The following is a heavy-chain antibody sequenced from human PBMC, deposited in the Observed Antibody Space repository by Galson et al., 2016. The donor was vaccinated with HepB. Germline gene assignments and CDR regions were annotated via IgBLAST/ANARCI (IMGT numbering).Heavy chain of an antibody. V-gene: IGHV3-74*01. CDR3: VRASGTYPGYYDF. Sequence: SLRLSCAASGFMFSTYWMQWVRQAPGKGLVWVSLIDPDGTTIDYADSVRGRFSISRDNAKNTMSLQRNSLRVDDMGVYYCVRASGTYPGYYDFWGQGTLVTVSS. CDR2: IDPDGTTI. D-gene: IGHD1-1*01. J-gene: IGHJ4*02. CDR1: GFMFSTYW.